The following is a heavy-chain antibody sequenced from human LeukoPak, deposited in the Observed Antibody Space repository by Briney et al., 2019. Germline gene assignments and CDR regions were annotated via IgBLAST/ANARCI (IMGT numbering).Heavy chain of an antibody. CDR3: ARDGLRIVAAGTSH. V-gene: IGHV3-74*01. D-gene: IGHD6-13*01. J-gene: IGHJ4*02. Sequence: PGGSLRLSCAASGFTFSSYWMHWVRQAPGKGLVWVSRINSDGSSTSYADSVKGRFTISRDNAKNSLYLQMNSLRVEDTAVYYCARDGLRIVAAGTSHWGQGILVTVSS. CDR1: GFTFSSYW. CDR2: INSDGSST.